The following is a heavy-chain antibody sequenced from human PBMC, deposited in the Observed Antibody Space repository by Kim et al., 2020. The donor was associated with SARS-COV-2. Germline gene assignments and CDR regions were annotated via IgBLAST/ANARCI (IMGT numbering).Heavy chain of an antibody. CDR3: ARRGYYDSSGYYYFDY. J-gene: IGHJ4*02. V-gene: IGHV4-59*08. D-gene: IGHD3-22*01. CDR1: GGSISSYY. Sequence: SETLSLTCTVSGGSISSYYWSWIRQPPGKGLEWIGYIYYSGSTNYNPSLKSRVTISVDTSKNQFSLKLSSVTAADTAMYYCARRGYYDSSGYYYFDYWGQGTLVTVSS. CDR2: IYYSGST.